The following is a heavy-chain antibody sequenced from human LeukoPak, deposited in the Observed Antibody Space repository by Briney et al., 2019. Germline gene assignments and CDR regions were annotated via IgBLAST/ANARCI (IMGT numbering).Heavy chain of an antibody. CDR3: AAGENSSSWYSAFDI. V-gene: IGHV1-58*02. Sequence: SVKASCKASGFTFTSSAMQWVRQARGQRLEWIGWIVVGSGNTNYAQKFQERVTITRDMSTSTAYMELSSLRSEDTAVYYCAAGENSSSWYSAFDIWGQGTMVTVSS. D-gene: IGHD6-13*01. CDR1: GFTFTSSA. CDR2: IVVGSGNT. J-gene: IGHJ3*02.